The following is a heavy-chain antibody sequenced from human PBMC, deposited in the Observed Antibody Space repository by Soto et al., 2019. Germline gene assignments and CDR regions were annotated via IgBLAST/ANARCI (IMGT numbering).Heavy chain of an antibody. CDR2: IDPSDSYT. Sequence: GASLKISSEGPGYRFSSYRMSWVRQKPGKSQEWIGRIDPSDSYTNYSPSFQGQVNISADKSISTDYLQWSSLKASDTAMYYCARQNDYGGNKPRYYYDCDGMNVSGQGTPVTVS. J-gene: IGHJ6*02. CDR1: GYRFSSYR. D-gene: IGHD4-17*01. CDR3: ARQNDYGGNKPRYYYDCDGMNV. V-gene: IGHV5-10-1*04.